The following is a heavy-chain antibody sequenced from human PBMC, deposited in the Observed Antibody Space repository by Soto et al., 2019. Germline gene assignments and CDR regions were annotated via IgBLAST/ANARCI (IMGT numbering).Heavy chain of an antibody. CDR3: ARVEYSSSSGPSDY. CDR1: GFTFSDYY. Sequence: LSCAASGFTFSDYYMGWIRQAPGKGLEWVSYISSSGSTIYYADSVKGRFTISRDNAKNSLYLQMNSLRAEDTAVYYCARVEYSSSSGPSDYWGQGTLVTGS. CDR2: ISSSGSTI. V-gene: IGHV3-11*01. D-gene: IGHD6-6*01. J-gene: IGHJ4*02.